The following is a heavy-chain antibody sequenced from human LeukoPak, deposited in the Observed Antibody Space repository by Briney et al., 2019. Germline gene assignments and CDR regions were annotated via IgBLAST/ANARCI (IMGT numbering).Heavy chain of an antibody. D-gene: IGHD6-19*01. CDR1: GFTFSSYD. V-gene: IGHV3-13*04. CDR3: ARSEPGIAVAGAPGGMDV. CDR2: IGTAGDT. Sequence: PGGSLRLSCAASGFTFSSYDMHWVRQATGKGLEWVSAIGTAGDTYYPGSVKGRFTISRENAKNSLYLQMNSLRAGDTAVYYCARSEPGIAVAGAPGGMDVWGQGTTVTVSS. J-gene: IGHJ6*02.